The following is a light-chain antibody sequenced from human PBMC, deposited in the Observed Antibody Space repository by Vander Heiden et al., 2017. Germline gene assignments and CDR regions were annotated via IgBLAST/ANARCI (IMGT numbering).Light chain of an antibody. V-gene: IGKV1-39*01. CDR1: QSISSY. CDR2: AAS. Sequence: DIQMTQSPSSLSASVGDRVTITCRASQSISSYLNWYQQKPGKAPKLLIYAASSLQSGVPSRFSGSGSGTDFTLTIISLQPKDFATYYCQQSDSTPHTFGQGTKLEIK. CDR3: QQSDSTPHT. J-gene: IGKJ2*01.